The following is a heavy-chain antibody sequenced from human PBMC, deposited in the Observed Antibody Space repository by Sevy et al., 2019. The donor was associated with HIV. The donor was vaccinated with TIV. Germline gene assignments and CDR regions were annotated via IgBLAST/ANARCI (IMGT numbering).Heavy chain of an antibody. CDR3: GCAYDSTGYNNFRDGIFDI. CDR1: GFTFDYYW. Sequence: GGSLRLSCAASGFTFDYYWMNWVRQAPGKGLEWVANIKDDGSEKHYVDSVKGRFTISRDNAKNHLYVHMNSLRVEDTADNDCGCAYDSTGYNNFRDGIFDIWGQGTKVTVSS. D-gene: IGHD3-22*01. J-gene: IGHJ3*02. CDR2: IKDDGSEK. V-gene: IGHV3-7*03.